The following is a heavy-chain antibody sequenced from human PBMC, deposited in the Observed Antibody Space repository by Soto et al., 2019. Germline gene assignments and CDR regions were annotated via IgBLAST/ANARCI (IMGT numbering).Heavy chain of an antibody. J-gene: IGHJ1*01. V-gene: IGHV4-38-2*01. CDR3: ARSSGDDYKSTEYFHL. CDR2: IYHSGNT. CDR1: GYSISRGYY. Sequence: SETLSLTCAVSGYSISRGYYWGWILQPPGKGLEWIGSIYHSGNTYYNPSLKSRVIVSVDTSKNQFSLNLSSVTAADTAVYYFARSSGDDYKSTEYFHLWGPGTLVTVSS. D-gene: IGHD4-4*01.